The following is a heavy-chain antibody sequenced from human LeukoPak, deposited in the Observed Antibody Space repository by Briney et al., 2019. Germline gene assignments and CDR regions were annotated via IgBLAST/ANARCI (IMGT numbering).Heavy chain of an antibody. D-gene: IGHD3-3*01. CDR3: GNDRYAFWCGDFDD. CDR1: GFTFSSHA. Sequence: GGSLRLSCAASGFTFSSHAMSWVPQAPGKGLQWVSGISGRGDNTYYADSVKGRFTISRDNSKNTLYLQLNGLTAEDTSVCSCGNDRYAFWCGDFDDWGQGTMVTVSS. CDR2: ISGRGDNT. V-gene: IGHV3-23*01. J-gene: IGHJ4*01.